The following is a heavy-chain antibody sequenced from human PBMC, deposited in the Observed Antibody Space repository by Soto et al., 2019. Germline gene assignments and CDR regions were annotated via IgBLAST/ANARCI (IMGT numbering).Heavy chain of an antibody. D-gene: IGHD2-2*01. CDR1: GYTFSNYS. V-gene: IGHV1-18*01. J-gene: IGHJ5*02. CDR2: ISLYSDGT. Sequence: QVQLVQSGGEVKRPGASVKVSCKTSGYTFSNYSITWVRQAPGQPLEWLGWISLYSDGTNYAQKFQGRVSMTTDTSTTTAYMELRSLRSDDTAFYYCARVVPGAEAWFGPWGQGTLVTVSS. CDR3: ARVVPGAEAWFGP.